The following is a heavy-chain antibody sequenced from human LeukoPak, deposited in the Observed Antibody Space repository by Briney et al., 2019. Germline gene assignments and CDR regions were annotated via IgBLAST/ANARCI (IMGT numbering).Heavy chain of an antibody. CDR3: ARDHDPSAFDI. V-gene: IGHV1-18*01. CDR1: GYAFTSYG. CDR2: ISAYNGNT. Sequence: GASVKVSCKASGYAFTSYGISWVRQAPGQGLEWMGWISAYNGNTNYAQKFQGRVTMTRDTSISTAYMELSRLRSDDTAVYYCARDHDPSAFDIWGQGTMVTVSS. J-gene: IGHJ3*02.